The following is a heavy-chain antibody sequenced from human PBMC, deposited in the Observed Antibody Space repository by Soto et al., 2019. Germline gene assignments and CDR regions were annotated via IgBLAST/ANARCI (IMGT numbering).Heavy chain of an antibody. V-gene: IGHV4-59*01. Sequence: SETLSLTCTVSGGSISSYYWSWIRQPPGKGLEWIGYIYYSGSTNYNPSLKSRVTISVDTSKNQFSLKLSSVTAADTAVYYCARGELKYIEPSCAFDIWGQGTMVTVSS. J-gene: IGHJ3*02. CDR3: ARGELKYIEPSCAFDI. CDR1: GGSISSYY. D-gene: IGHD2-15*01. CDR2: IYYSGST.